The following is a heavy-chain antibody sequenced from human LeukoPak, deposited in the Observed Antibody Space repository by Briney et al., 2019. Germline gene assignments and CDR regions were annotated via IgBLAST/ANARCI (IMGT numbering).Heavy chain of an antibody. D-gene: IGHD3-22*01. V-gene: IGHV3-48*04. CDR1: GFTFSDYS. J-gene: IGHJ3*02. CDR2: ISFSVNTK. Sequence: GGSLRLSCAASGFTFSDYSMNWVRQAPGKGLEWVSYISFSVNTKYYGDSVKGRFTISRDNAKNSLYLQMNSLRAEDTAVYYCARGPYDLGAFDIWGQGTMVTASS. CDR3: ARGPYDLGAFDI.